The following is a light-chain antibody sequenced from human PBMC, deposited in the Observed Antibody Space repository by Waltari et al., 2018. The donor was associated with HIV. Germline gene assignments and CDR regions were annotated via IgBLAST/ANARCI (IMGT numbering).Light chain of an antibody. J-gene: IGLJ3*02. Sequence: QSALTQPPSVSGAPGQRVPISCTGTSSTIGTGSDVHSSQQLPGTAPKLLIYGNSYRPSGFPDRFSGSKSGTSASLAITGLQAEDEADYYCQSYDSRLSGSVFGGGTKLTVL. CDR3: QSYDSRLSGSV. CDR1: SSTIGTGSD. CDR2: GNS. V-gene: IGLV1-40*01.